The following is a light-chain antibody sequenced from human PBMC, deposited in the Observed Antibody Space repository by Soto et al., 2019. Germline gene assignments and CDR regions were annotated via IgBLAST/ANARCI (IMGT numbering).Light chain of an antibody. CDR2: AAS. J-gene: IGKJ2*01. CDR1: QGISSY. V-gene: IGKV1-9*01. Sequence: DIQLTQSPSLLSASVGDRVTITCRASQGISSYLAWYQQKPGKAPKLLIYAASTLQSGVPSRFSGSGSGTEFTLTISCLQPEDFSTYYCQQLNIYPYTFGQGTKLEIK. CDR3: QQLNIYPYT.